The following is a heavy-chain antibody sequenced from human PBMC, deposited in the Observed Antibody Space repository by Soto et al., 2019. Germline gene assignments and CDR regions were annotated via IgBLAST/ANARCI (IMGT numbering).Heavy chain of an antibody. Sequence: RGESLKISCQGSGYRFTNSWINWVRQLPGKGLEWVGTIGPSDSSANYSPSFQGHVTISIDKSISTAYLQWSSLKASDTAMYYCARLPYILGSLDIWGQGTPVTVSS. J-gene: IGHJ4*02. CDR1: GYRFTNSW. CDR2: IGPSDSSA. D-gene: IGHD2-21*01. V-gene: IGHV5-10-1*01. CDR3: ARLPYILGSLDI.